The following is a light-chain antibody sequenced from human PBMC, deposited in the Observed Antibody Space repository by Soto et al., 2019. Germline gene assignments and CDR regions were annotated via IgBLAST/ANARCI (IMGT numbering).Light chain of an antibody. CDR1: SSDVGGYNY. V-gene: IGLV2-11*01. CDR3: CSYARSYTFDG. Sequence: QSVLTQPRSVSGSPGQSVTISCTGTSSDVGGYNYVSWYQQHPGKAPKLMIYDVTKRPSGVPDRFSGSKSGNTASLTISGLQAEDEADYYCCSYARSYTFDGFGTGTKVTV. J-gene: IGLJ1*01. CDR2: DVT.